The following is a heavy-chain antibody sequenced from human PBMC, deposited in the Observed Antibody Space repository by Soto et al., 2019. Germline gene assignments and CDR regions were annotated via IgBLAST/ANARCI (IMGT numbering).Heavy chain of an antibody. D-gene: IGHD3-9*01. CDR3: AIGYYDILTGRYYFDY. CDR2: INHSGST. CDR1: GGSFSGYY. V-gene: IGHV4-34*01. Sequence: SETLSLTCAVYGGSFSGYYWSWIRQPPGKGLEWIGEINHSGSTKYNPSLKRGVTISVDTSKNQFSLKLSSVNAADTAVYYCAIGYYDILTGRYYFDYWGQGNLVTVSS. J-gene: IGHJ4*01.